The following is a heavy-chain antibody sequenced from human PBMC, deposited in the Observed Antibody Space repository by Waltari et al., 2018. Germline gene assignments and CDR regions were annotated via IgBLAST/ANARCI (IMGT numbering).Heavy chain of an antibody. V-gene: IGHV4-59*11. CDR3: ARHIGGYVAHALDL. CDR1: GGSITSHY. D-gene: IGHD5-12*01. CDR2: VHYNGNT. J-gene: IGHJ3*01. Sequence: QVQLQGSGPRLVKPSETLSLTCTVSGGSITSHYWGWIRQPPGKGLEWIGYVHYNGNTNYNPSLKGRVTLSVDTSKNQFSLKLASMSAADAAVYYCARHIGGYVAHALDLWGQGTVVTVSS.